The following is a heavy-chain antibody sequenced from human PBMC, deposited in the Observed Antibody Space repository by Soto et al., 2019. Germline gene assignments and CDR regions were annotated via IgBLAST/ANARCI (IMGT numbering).Heavy chain of an antibody. V-gene: IGHV5-51*01. CDR2: IYPGDSDT. CDR3: ARATTVSYYYYGMDV. D-gene: IGHD4-17*01. CDR1: GYSFTSYW. J-gene: IGHJ6*02. Sequence: PGESLKISCKGSGYSFTSYWIGWVRQMPGKGLEWMGIIYPGDSDTRYSPSFQGQVTISADKSISTAYLQWSSLKASDTAMYYCARATTVSYYYYGMDVWGQGTTVTVSS.